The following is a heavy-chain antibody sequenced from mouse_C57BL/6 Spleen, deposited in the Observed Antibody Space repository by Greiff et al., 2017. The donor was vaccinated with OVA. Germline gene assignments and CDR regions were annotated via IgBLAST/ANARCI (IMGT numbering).Heavy chain of an antibody. V-gene: IGHV1-69*01. J-gene: IGHJ3*01. CDR3: ARGPRSPAWFAY. CDR1: GYTFTSYW. Sequence: QVQLKQPGAELVMPGASVKLSCKASGYTFTSYWMHWVKQRPGQGLEWIGEIDPSDSYTNYNQKFKGKSTLTVDKSSSTAYMQLSSLTSEDSAVYYCARGPRSPAWFAYWGQGTLVTVSA. CDR2: IDPSDSYT.